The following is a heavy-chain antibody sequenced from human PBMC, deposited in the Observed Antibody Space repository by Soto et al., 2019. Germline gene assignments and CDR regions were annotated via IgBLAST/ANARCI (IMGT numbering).Heavy chain of an antibody. CDR3: ATRWFGEAAY. J-gene: IGHJ4*02. D-gene: IGHD3-10*01. Sequence: QLQLQASGPGLLKPSETLSLTCTVSGGSMSTSYYWGWIRQPPGKGLAWIGRINYSGRTYCNPSLKRPVTRSEDASKNHFALNLTTVTASETSVYYCATRWFGEAAYWGQVTLFTFSA. CDR2: INYSGRT. CDR1: GGSMSTSYY. V-gene: IGHV4-39*01.